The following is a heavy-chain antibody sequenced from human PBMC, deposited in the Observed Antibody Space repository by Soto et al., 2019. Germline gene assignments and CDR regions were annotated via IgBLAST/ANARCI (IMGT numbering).Heavy chain of an antibody. CDR3: ARAQFGSYYYYYRLDV. D-gene: IGHD3-16*01. CDR1: GFTFSSYE. Sequence: EVQLVESGGGLVQPGGSLRLSCAASGFTFSSYEMNWVRQAPGKGLEWVSDISHSGSTTSYADSVKGRFTISRDNAKSSLKLQMHSLRAEDTAIYFCARAQFGSYYYYYRLDVWGQGTTVTVSS. V-gene: IGHV3-48*03. J-gene: IGHJ6*02. CDR2: ISHSGSTT.